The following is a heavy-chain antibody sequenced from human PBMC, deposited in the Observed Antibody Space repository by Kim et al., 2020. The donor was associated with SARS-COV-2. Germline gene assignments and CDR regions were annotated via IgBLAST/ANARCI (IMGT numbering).Heavy chain of an antibody. D-gene: IGHD3-10*01. CDR1: GFTFSSYS. V-gene: IGHV3-48*02. Sequence: GGSLRLSCAASGFTFSSYSMNWVRQAPGKGLEWVSYISSSSSTIYYADSVKGRFAISRDNAKNSLYLQMNSLRDEDTAVYYCARDRPWFGSPDAFDIWGQGTMVTVSS. J-gene: IGHJ3*02. CDR2: ISSSSSTI. CDR3: ARDRPWFGSPDAFDI.